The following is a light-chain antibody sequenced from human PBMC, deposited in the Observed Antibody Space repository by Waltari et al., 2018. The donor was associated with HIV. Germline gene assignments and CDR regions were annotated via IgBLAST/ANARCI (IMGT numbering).Light chain of an antibody. CDR1: QRFSRSY. V-gene: IGKV3-20*01. Sequence: EIVLTQSPGTLSLSPGERATLSCRASQRFSRSYLAWYQQKPGQAPRLFIYDASSRATGIPDRFGGSGSGTDFILTISRLEPEDFAVYYCQQYGSLYTFGQGTKLEIK. CDR3: QQYGSLYT. J-gene: IGKJ2*01. CDR2: DAS.